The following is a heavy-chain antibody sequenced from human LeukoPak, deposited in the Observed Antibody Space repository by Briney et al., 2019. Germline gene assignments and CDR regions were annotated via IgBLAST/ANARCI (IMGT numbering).Heavy chain of an antibody. Sequence: ASVKVSCKASGYTFTSYDINWVRQATGQGLEWMGWMNPNSGNTGYAQKFQGRVTITRNTSISTAYMELSSLRSEDTAVYYCARDLSRGSGYFGTYWGQGTLVTVSS. D-gene: IGHD3-22*01. J-gene: IGHJ4*02. CDR2: MNPNSGNT. V-gene: IGHV1-8*03. CDR3: ARDLSRGSGYFGTY. CDR1: GYTFTSYD.